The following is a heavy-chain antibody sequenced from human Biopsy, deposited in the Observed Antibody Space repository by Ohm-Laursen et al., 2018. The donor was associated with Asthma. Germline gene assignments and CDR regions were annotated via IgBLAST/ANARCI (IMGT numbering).Heavy chain of an antibody. Sequence: SDTLSLTCTVSGGSITSSSYYWGWIRQPPGEGMEWIGSMYHSGSPYYHPSLKSRATISVDTSKNQLSLKMSSVTAADTAVYFCVRHQYSSSWSTFDYWGQGALVTVSS. V-gene: IGHV4-39*01. CDR1: GGSITSSSYY. D-gene: IGHD3-22*01. CDR2: MYHSGSP. J-gene: IGHJ4*02. CDR3: VRHQYSSSWSTFDY.